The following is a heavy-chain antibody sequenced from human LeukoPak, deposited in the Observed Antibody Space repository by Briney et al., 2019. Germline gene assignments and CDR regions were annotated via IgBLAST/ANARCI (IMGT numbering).Heavy chain of an antibody. CDR1: GFTFDDYA. D-gene: IGHD3-16*02. V-gene: IGHV3-9*01. CDR3: ARGSTFGGVISDF. CDR2: ISWNSGSI. Sequence: GGSLRLSCAASGFTFDDYAMHWVRQAPGKGLEWVSGISWNSGSIGYADSVKGRFTISRDNANNSLHLQMNSLRVEDTGIYFCARGSTFGGVISDFWGQGTLVTVSS. J-gene: IGHJ4*02.